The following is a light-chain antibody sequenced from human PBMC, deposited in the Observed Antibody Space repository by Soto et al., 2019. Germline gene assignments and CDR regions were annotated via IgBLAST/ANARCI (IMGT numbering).Light chain of an antibody. CDR2: EVN. J-gene: IGLJ1*01. Sequence: QSALTQPASVSGSPGQSITISCTGTSSDFGNYNLVSWYQQHPGKVPKLILFEVNKRPSGVSGRFSGSKSGNTASLTVSGLQAEDEADYYCSSYAGSNNYVFGTGTKVTVL. CDR1: SSDFGNYNL. CDR3: SSYAGSNNYV. V-gene: IGLV2-14*02.